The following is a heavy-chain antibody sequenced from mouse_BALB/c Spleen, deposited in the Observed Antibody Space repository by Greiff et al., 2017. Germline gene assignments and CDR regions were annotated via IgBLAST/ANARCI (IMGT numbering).Heavy chain of an antibody. D-gene: IGHD2-4*01. CDR2: ISSGGSYT. J-gene: IGHJ4*01. V-gene: IGHV5-9-4*01. CDR1: GFTFSSYA. CDR3: ARGDYEYAMDY. Sequence: EVKLMESGGGLVKPGGSLKLSCAASGFTFSSYAMSWVRQSPEKRLEWVAEISSGGSYTYYPDTVTGRFTISRDNAKNTLYLEMSSLRSEDTAMYYCARGDYEYAMDYWGQGTSVTVSS.